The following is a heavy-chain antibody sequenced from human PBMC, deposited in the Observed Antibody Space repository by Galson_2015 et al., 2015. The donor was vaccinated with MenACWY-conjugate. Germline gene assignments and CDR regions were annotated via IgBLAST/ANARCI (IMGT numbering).Heavy chain of an antibody. CDR3: ARSLGSYGSYYKGMDV. Sequence: SVKVSCKASGYTFIGYYMHWVRQAPGQGLEWMGWINPSSGDTNYAQKFQGWVSMTRDTSIITAYMELSRLTPDDTAVYCCARSLGSYGSYYKGMDVWGQGTTVTVSS. CDR1: GYTFIGYY. J-gene: IGHJ6*02. V-gene: IGHV1-2*04. D-gene: IGHD5-18*01. CDR2: INPSSGDT.